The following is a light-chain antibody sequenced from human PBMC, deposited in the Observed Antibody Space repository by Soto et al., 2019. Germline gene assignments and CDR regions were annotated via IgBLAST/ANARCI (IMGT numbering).Light chain of an antibody. Sequence: ILMTQSPATVSVSPGESATLSCRASQNIYYNVAWYQQRPGQAPRLLIYRASTGAPGVPARFSGSGSGTEFTLTISSLQPEDFTVYSCLQYHNLWAFGQGTKVDIK. CDR1: QNIYYN. J-gene: IGKJ1*01. CDR3: LQYHNLWA. CDR2: RAS. V-gene: IGKV3-15*01.